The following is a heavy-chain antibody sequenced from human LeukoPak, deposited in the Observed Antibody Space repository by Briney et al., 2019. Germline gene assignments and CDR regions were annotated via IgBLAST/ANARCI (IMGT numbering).Heavy chain of an antibody. CDR3: ARKRSKGLPSDY. V-gene: IGHV1-18*01. CDR2: ISAYNGNT. Sequence: ASVKVSCKASGYTFTSYGISWERQAPGQGLEWMGWISAYNGNTNYAQKLQGRVTMTTDTSTSTAYMELRSLRSDDTAVYYCARKRSKGLPSDYWGQGTLVTVSS. D-gene: IGHD5-12*01. CDR1: GYTFTSYG. J-gene: IGHJ4*02.